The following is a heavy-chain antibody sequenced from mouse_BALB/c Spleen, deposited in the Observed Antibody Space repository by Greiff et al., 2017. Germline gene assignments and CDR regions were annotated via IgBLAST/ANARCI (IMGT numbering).Heavy chain of an antibody. CDR3: ARGRDDGYYSAMDY. Sequence: VQLVESGAELARPGASVKLSCKASGYTFTSYWMQWVKQRPGQGLEWIGAIYPGDGDTRYTQKFKGKATLTADKSSSTAYMQLSSLASEDSAVYYCARGRDDGYYSAMDYWGQGTSVTVSA. CDR1: GYTFTSYW. CDR2: IYPGDGDT. V-gene: IGHV1-87*01. J-gene: IGHJ4*01. D-gene: IGHD2-3*01.